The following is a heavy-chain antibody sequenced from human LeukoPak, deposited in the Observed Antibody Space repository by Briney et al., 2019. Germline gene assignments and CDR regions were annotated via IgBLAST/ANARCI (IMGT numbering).Heavy chain of an antibody. J-gene: IGHJ6*02. CDR3: ARRGLPVTRYGMDV. V-gene: IGHV4-39*01. D-gene: IGHD4-17*01. CDR2: AYYSGNT. Sequence: SETLSLTCTVSGGSISSSRYYWAWIRQPPGRGLEWIGSAYYSGNTYYNPSLESRVTISVDTSKNQFSLKLTSATATDTALYYCARRGLPVTRYGMDVWGPGTTVTVSS. CDR1: GGSISSSRYY.